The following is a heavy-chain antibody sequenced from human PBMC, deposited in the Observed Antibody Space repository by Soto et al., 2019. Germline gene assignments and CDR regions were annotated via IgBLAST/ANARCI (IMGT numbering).Heavy chain of an antibody. CDR3: ARIVTGRPYYFDY. V-gene: IGHV2-26*01. D-gene: IGHD3-10*01. Sequence: QVTLKESGPVLVKPTEPLTLTCTVSGFSLSNARMGVSWIRQPPGKALEWLAHIFSNDEKSYSTSLKSRLTISKDTSKSQVVLTMTNMDPVDTATYYCARIVTGRPYYFDYWGQGTLVTVSS. CDR1: GFSLSNARMG. CDR2: IFSNDEK. J-gene: IGHJ4*02.